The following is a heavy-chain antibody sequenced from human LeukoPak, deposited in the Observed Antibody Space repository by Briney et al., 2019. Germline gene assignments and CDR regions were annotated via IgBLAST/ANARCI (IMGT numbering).Heavy chain of an antibody. D-gene: IGHD3-3*01. CDR2: IWYDGSNK. J-gene: IGHJ4*02. CDR3: ARGDYDFWSAPDY. V-gene: IGHV3-33*01. CDR1: GFTFSSYG. Sequence: GRSLRLSCAASGFTFSSYGMHWVRQAPGKGLEWVAVIWYDGSNKYYADSVKGRFTISRDNSKNTLYLQMNSLRAEDTAVYYCARGDYDFWSAPDYWGQGTLVTVSS.